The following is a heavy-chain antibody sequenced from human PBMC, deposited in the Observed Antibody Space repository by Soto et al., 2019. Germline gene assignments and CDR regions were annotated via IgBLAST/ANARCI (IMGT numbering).Heavy chain of an antibody. CDR2: IIPILGIA. V-gene: IGHV1-69*02. Sequence: QVQLVQSGAEVKKPGSSVKVSCKASGVTFSSYTISWVRQAPGQGLEWMGRIIPILGIANYAQKFQGRVTITADKSTGTAYMQLSRLRSEGTAVYDRASTRHLGKFFYDVAVLGKANEVTVPS. CDR3: ASTRHLGKFFYDVAV. J-gene: IGHJ6*03. D-gene: IGHD3-16*01. CDR1: GVTFSSYT.